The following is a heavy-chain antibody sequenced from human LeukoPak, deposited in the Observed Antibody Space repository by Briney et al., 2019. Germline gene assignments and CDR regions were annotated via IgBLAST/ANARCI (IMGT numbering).Heavy chain of an antibody. D-gene: IGHD3-3*01. Sequence: GASVKVSCKTSGYAFTGYYIHWVRQAPVHGLERMGRINPTNGGTNHAQKIQGRVTRTRDTSISTAYMDLSRLRSDDTAMYDCARGQRITIFGVVYFDYWGQRTLVTVSS. J-gene: IGHJ4*02. CDR3: ARGQRITIFGVVYFDY. CDR2: INPTNGGT. V-gene: IGHV1-2*06. CDR1: GYAFTGYY.